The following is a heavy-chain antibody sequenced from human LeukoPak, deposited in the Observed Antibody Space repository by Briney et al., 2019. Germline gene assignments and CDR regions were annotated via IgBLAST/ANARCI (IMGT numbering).Heavy chain of an antibody. J-gene: IGHJ5*02. CDR2: INSDGRST. V-gene: IGHV3-74*01. D-gene: IGHD3-16*01. Sequence: QTGGSLRLSCAASGFTFSSYWMHWVRQAPGKGLVWVSRINSDGRSTSYADSVKGRFTISRDNSENTLYLQMNGLRAEDTAVYYCARDWGSSGWYNWFDPWGQGTLVIVSS. CDR3: ARDWGSSGWYNWFDP. CDR1: GFTFSSYW.